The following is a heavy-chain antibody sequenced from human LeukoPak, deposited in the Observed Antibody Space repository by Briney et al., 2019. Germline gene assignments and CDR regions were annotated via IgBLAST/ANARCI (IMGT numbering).Heavy chain of an antibody. CDR3: AKDSGYDILTGYYSSTYFDY. CDR1: XFTFSSYA. CDR2: ISGSGGST. J-gene: IGHJ4*02. D-gene: IGHD3-9*01. V-gene: IGHV3-23*01. Sequence: PGGSLXXSXXXSXFTFSSYAMSWVRQAPGKGLEWVSAISGSGGSTYYADSVKGRFTISRDNSKNTLYLQMNSLRAEDTAVYYCAKDSGYDILTGYYSSTYFDYWGQGTLVTVSS.